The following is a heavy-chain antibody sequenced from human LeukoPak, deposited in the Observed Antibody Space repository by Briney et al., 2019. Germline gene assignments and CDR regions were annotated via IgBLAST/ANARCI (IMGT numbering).Heavy chain of an antibody. D-gene: IGHD6-13*01. CDR3: AREVNAAAGTDYYYGMDV. Sequence: ASVKVSCKASGYTFTGYYIHWVRQAPGQGLEWTGWINPNSGGTNYAQKFQGRVTMTRDTSISTAYMELSRLRSDDTAVYYCAREVNAAAGTDYYYGMDVWGQGTTVTVSS. V-gene: IGHV1-2*02. CDR2: INPNSGGT. J-gene: IGHJ6*02. CDR1: GYTFTGYY.